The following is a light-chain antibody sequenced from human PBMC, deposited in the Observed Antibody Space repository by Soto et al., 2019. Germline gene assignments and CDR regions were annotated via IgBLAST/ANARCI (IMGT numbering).Light chain of an antibody. J-gene: IGKJ1*01. Sequence: DIQMTQSPSAVSASVGDRVTITCRASQGISKYLAWFQQKPGKVPKHLVYTASTLQSGVPSRFSGSGSGTEFTLTISSLQPEDFATYYCLQHYAYPWTFGQGTEVEIK. CDR2: TAS. V-gene: IGKV1-17*03. CDR1: QGISKY. CDR3: LQHYAYPWT.